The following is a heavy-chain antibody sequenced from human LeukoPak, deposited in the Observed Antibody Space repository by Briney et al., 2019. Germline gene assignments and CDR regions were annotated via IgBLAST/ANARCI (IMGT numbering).Heavy chain of an antibody. CDR2: IYYSGST. J-gene: IGHJ4*02. CDR1: GDSITTDH. D-gene: IGHD4-17*01. Sequence: SETLSLTCTVSGDSITTDHWSWIRQPPGKGLEWIGYIYYSGSTNYNPSLKSRVTMSIDRSKKQVSLKLNSVTAADTAIYYCARNSDGDYVDYWGQGSLVTVSS. CDR3: ARNSDGDYVDY. V-gene: IGHV4-59*01.